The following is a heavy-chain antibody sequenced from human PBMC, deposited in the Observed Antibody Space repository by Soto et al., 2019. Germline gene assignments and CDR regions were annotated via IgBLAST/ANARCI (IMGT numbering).Heavy chain of an antibody. J-gene: IGHJ6*02. CDR2: IYPGDSDT. CDR1: GYSFTSYW. Sequence: GESLKIACQGSGYSFTSYWIGWVRQMPGKGLEWMGIIYPGDSDTRYSPSFQGQVTISADKSISTAYLQWSSLKASDTAMYYCARHLLDYYYGMDVWGQGTTVTVSS. V-gene: IGHV5-51*01. CDR3: ARHLLDYYYGMDV.